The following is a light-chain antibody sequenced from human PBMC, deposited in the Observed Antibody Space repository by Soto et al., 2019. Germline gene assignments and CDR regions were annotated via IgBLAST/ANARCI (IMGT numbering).Light chain of an antibody. CDR1: QSVSSSY. J-gene: IGKJ1*01. CDR2: GGS. Sequence: EIVLTQSPDTLSLSPGERATLSCRATQSVSSSYLVWHQQKPGQAPRLLIYGGSSRATGIPVRFSGSGSETDFTLTISSLQAEDVAVYYCQQYYSIPGTLGQGTKVDI. CDR3: QQYYSIPGT. V-gene: IGKV3-20*01.